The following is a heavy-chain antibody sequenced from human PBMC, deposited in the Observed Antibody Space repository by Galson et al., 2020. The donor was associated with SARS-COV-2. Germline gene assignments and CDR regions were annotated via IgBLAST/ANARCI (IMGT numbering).Heavy chain of an antibody. V-gene: IGHV3-74*01. Sequence: TGGSLRLSCAASGFTFSSYWMHWVRQAPGKGLVWVSYIKGDGSSTSYADSVKGRFTISRDNAKNTLYLQMNSLRAEDTAVYYCARTGDFDFWGQGTLVTVSS. CDR2: IKGDGSST. J-gene: IGHJ4*02. D-gene: IGHD3-16*01. CDR1: GFTFSSYW. CDR3: ARTGDFDF.